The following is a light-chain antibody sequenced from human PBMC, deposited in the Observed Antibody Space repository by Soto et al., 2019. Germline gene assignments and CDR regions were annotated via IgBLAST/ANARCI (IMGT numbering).Light chain of an antibody. CDR1: QSVGSD. Sequence: EIVMKISPATLSFSKWESATLSCRGSQSVGSDLAWYQQKTGQAPRLVIYDIFTRATGVPTRISGSGSGTEFNLTISSLQSEDFAVYYCQQYNSLPLTFGGGTKVDIK. CDR3: QQYNSLPLT. CDR2: DIF. V-gene: IGKV3D-15*01. J-gene: IGKJ4*01.